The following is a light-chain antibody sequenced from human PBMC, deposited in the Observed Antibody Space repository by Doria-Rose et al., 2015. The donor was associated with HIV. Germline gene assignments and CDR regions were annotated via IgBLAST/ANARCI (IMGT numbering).Light chain of an antibody. Sequence: ERATLPCRASQSVSSSYLAWYQQKPGQSPRLLIYGASSRATGIPDRISGSGSGTDFTLTISRLEPEDFAVYYCQQYGGSPWTFGQGTKVEIK. CDR1: QSVSSSY. J-gene: IGKJ1*01. CDR3: QQYGGSPWT. V-gene: IGKV3-20*01. CDR2: GAS.